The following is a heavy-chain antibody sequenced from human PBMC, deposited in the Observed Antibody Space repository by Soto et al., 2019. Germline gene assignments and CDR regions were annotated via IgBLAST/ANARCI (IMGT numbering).Heavy chain of an antibody. D-gene: IGHD2-8*02. Sequence: QVQLVQSGAEVKKPGSSVKVSCKASGGTFSRYTFTWVRQAPGQGLEWMGRIIPIVDIPNYAQKFQGRVTITPDKSTSTAYMGLSRLTSDDTAVYYCASHFTGVLVLGTSPPGGDNVGWDVWGQGTTVSVS. CDR3: ASHFTGVLVLGTSPPGGDNVGWDV. CDR2: IIPIVDIP. J-gene: IGHJ6*02. V-gene: IGHV1-69*02. CDR1: GGTFSRYT.